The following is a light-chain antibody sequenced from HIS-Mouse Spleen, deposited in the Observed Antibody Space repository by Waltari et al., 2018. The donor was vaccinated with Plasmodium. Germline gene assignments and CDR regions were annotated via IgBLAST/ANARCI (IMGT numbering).Light chain of an antibody. CDR1: SSNIGAGYD. CDR2: GNS. CDR3: QSYDSSLSGSV. V-gene: IGLV1-40*01. J-gene: IGLJ2*01. Sequence: SVSGAPGQRVTISGTGSSSNIGAGYDVHWYQQLPGTAPKLLIYGNSNRPSGVPDRFSGSKSGTSASLAITGLQAEDEADYYCQSYDSSLSGSVFGGGTKLTVL.